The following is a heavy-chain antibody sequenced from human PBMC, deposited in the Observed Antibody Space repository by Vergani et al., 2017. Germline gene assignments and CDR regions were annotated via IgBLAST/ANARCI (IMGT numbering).Heavy chain of an antibody. Sequence: EVQLVQSGAEVKKPGQSLKISCKGSGYSFTSYWIGWVRQMPGKGLEWMGIIYTGDSYTRYSPSFQGQVTISADKSISTSYLQWSSLKASDVAMYYCAGRGYSYVDRYYCGMDVWGQGTTVTVSS. J-gene: IGHJ6*02. CDR1: GYSFTSYW. CDR2: IYTGDSYT. CDR3: AGRGYSYVDRYYCGMDV. V-gene: IGHV5-51*01. D-gene: IGHD5-18*01.